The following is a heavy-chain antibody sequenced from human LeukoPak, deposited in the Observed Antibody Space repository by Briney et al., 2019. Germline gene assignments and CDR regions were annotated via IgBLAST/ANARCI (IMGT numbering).Heavy chain of an antibody. CDR1: GGSISSGFYY. CDR3: ARGSRQWHD. Sequence: SETLSLTCTVSGGSISSGFYYWSWIRQPAGKGLEWIGRIYTSGSTNYNPSLKSRVTISVDTSKNQFSLKLSSVTAADTAVYYCARGSRQWHDWGQGTLVTVSS. J-gene: IGHJ4*02. V-gene: IGHV4-61*02. CDR2: IYTSGST. D-gene: IGHD6-19*01.